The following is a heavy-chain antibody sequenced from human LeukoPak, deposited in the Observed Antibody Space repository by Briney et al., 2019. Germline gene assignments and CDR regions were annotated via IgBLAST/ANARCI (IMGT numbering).Heavy chain of an antibody. J-gene: IGHJ4*02. V-gene: IGHV3-9*02. CDR3: AKDPKAIYGSGSSFDY. D-gene: IGHD3-10*01. CDR2: TNWNSGSI. Sequence: ALRLSCAASGITSSNYWMSWVRQAPGKGLEWVSGTNWNSGSIGYADSVKGRFTISRDNAKNSLYLQMNSLRAEDTALYYCAKDPKAIYGSGSSFDYWGQGTLVTVSS. CDR1: GITSSNYW.